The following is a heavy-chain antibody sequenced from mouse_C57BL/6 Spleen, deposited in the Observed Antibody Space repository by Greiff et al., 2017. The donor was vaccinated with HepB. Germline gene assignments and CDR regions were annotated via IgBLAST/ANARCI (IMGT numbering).Heavy chain of an antibody. CDR3: TRFGGPYDYDSDY. CDR1: GYTFTSYW. CDR2: IYPGNSDT. Sequence: VQLQQSGTVLARPGASVKMSCKTSGYTFTSYWMHWVKQRPGQGLEGIGAIYPGNSDTSYNQKFKGKAKLTAVTSASTAYMELSTLTNEDSAVYYCTRFGGPYDYDSDYWGQGTTLTVSS. J-gene: IGHJ2*01. D-gene: IGHD2-4*01. V-gene: IGHV1-5*01.